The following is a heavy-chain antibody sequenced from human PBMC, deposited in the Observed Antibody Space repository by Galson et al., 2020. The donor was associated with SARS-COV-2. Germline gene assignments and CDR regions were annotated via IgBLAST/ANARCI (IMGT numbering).Heavy chain of an antibody. CDR3: ARGTITMVRGVRYYYGMDV. V-gene: IGHV3-13*01. Sequence: GSLKISCAASGFTFSSYDMHWVRQATGKGLEWVSAIGTAGDTYYPGSVKGRFTISRENAKNSLYLQMNSLRAGDTAVYYCARGTITMVRGVRYYYGMDVWGQGTTVTVSS. D-gene: IGHD3-10*01. J-gene: IGHJ6*02. CDR1: GFTFSSYD. CDR2: IGTAGDT.